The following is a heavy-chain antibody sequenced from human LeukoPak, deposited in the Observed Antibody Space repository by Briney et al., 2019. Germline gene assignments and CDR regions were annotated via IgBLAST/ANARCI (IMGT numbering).Heavy chain of an antibody. CDR2: INPNNGAT. CDR3: ARGVYCSSSSCSGGLGYYFYFMDV. D-gene: IGHD2-2*01. Sequence: ASVKVSCKASGYTFTGSYIHWVRQAPGQGLECMGWINPNNGATNYPQKFQGRVTMTKDTCITTVYMELRSLRYDDTAVYYCARGVYCSSSSCSGGLGYYFYFMDVWGKGTTVTVSS. CDR1: GYTFTGSY. J-gene: IGHJ6*03. V-gene: IGHV1-2*02.